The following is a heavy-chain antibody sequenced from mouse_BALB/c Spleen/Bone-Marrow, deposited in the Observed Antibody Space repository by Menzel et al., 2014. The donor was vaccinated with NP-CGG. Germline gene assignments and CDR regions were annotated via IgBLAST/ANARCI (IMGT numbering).Heavy chain of an antibody. V-gene: IGHV1-54*01. CDR3: RSNANLSLPY. J-gene: IGHJ3*01. CDR2: INPGSGGS. D-gene: IGHD2-1*01. Sequence: QGQLQQSGAEVERPGGSVKASCKASGYDVTSYLIEWIKQRPGQGLEWIGVINPGSGGSNYNEKFTGKATLTVDKSSSTAYMQHRSLTSEDPAAYSSRSNANLSLPYWGQGTLVHVPA. CDR1: GYDVTSYL.